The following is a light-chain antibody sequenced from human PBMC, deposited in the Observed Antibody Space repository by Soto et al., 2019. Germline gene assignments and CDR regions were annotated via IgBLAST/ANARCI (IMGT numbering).Light chain of an antibody. CDR2: TTS. V-gene: IGKV1-39*01. CDR3: QQSYSSPPT. Sequence: DIHITHSPSSLSSYVLYIFTITCLSSHSISTSLNLYLQKPGKAPNLLIYTTSILESGVPSRFSGSRSGPDFTLTISSLQPEDFATYYCQQSYSSPPTFGQGTKVDIK. J-gene: IGKJ1*01. CDR1: HSISTS.